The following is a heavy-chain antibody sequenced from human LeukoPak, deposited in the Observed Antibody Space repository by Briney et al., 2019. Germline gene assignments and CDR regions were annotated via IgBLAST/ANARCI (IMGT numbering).Heavy chain of an antibody. CDR2: ISINSGNT. J-gene: IGHJ4*02. Sequence: APVKVSCKTSEYTLTDYYIHWVRQAPGQGLECVGWISINSGNTNYAQKFQGRVTMTRDTSISTGYLELTRLRSDDTAVYYCASAPPSSYFDYWGQGTQVTVSS. CDR1: EYTLTDYY. V-gene: IGHV1-2*02. CDR3: ASAPPSSYFDY.